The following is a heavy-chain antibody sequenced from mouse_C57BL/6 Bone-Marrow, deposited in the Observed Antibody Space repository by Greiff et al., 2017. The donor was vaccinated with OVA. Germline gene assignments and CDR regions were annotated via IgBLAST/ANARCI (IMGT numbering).Heavy chain of an antibody. J-gene: IGHJ3*01. CDR2: IYPGGGYT. Sequence: VQLQQSGAALVRPGTSVKMSCKASGYTFTNYWLGWAKQRPGHGLEWIGDIYPGGGYTNYNEKFKGKATLTAYNSSSKAYMQFSSLTSEDAAIYYCARSDGARFAYWGQGTLVTVSA. CDR1: GYTFTNYW. V-gene: IGHV1-63*01. CDR3: ARSDGARFAY. D-gene: IGHD1-1*02.